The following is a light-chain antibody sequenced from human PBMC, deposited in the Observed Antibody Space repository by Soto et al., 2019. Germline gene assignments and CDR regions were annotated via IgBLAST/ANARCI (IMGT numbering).Light chain of an antibody. CDR3: AAWDDSLNGYV. Sequence: QSVLTQPPSACGSPGQRVTISCSGSSSNIGSNTVNWYQQLPGTAPKLLIYSNNQRPSGVPDRFSSSKSGTSASLAISGLQSEDEADYYCAAWDDSLNGYVFGTGTKVTVL. CDR2: SNN. V-gene: IGLV1-44*01. CDR1: SSNIGSNT. J-gene: IGLJ1*01.